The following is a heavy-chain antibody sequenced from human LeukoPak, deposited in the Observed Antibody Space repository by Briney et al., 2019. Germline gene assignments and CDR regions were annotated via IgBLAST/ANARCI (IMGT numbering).Heavy chain of an antibody. CDR1: GGSISSGDYY. Sequence: SETLSLTCTVSGGSISSGDYYWSWIRQPPGKGLEWIGYIYYSGSTYYNPSLKSRVTISVDTSKNQFSLKLSSVTAADTAVYYCAREQLEPGYCSGGSCLGDAFDIWGQGTMVTVSS. CDR2: IYYSGST. V-gene: IGHV4-30-4*08. J-gene: IGHJ3*02. D-gene: IGHD2-15*01. CDR3: AREQLEPGYCSGGSCLGDAFDI.